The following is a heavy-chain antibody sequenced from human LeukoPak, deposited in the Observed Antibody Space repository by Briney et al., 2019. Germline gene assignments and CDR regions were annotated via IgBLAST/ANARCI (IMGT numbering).Heavy chain of an antibody. Sequence: GGALRLSCAASGFTFNSYSMNWVRQAPGKGLEWVSYISSSSSTIYYADSVKGRFTISRDNAKNSLYLQMNSLRAEDTAVYYCARTSMDGWIGELSEDNWFDPWGQGTLVTVSS. CDR3: ARTSMDGWIGELSEDNWFDP. J-gene: IGHJ5*02. V-gene: IGHV3-48*01. CDR1: GFTFNSYS. CDR2: ISSSSSTI. D-gene: IGHD3-10*01.